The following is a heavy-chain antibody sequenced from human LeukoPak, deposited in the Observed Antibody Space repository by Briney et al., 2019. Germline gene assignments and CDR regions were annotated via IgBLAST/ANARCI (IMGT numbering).Heavy chain of an antibody. J-gene: IGHJ4*02. Sequence: PSETLSLTCTVSGGSISSYYRSWIRQPAGKGLEWIGRIYTSGNTNYNPSLKSRVTMSVDTSKNQFSLKVRSVTAADTAVYYCARGGPGNFDYWGQGTLVTVSS. D-gene: IGHD2-2*01. CDR2: IYTSGNT. V-gene: IGHV4-4*07. CDR3: ARGGPGNFDY. CDR1: GGSISSYY.